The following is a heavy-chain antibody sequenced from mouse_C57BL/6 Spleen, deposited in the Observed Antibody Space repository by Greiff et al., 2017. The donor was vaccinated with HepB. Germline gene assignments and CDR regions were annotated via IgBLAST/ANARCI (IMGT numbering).Heavy chain of an antibody. CDR3: ARLGDV. CDR1: GFTFSDYG. CDR2: ISSGSSTI. J-gene: IGHJ1*03. D-gene: IGHD3-3*01. Sequence: EVKVVESGGGLVKPGGSLKLSCAASGFTFSDYGMHWVRQAPEKGLEWVAYISSGSSTIYYADTVKGRFTISRDNAKNTLFLQMTSLRSEDTAMYYCARLGDVWGTGTTVTVSS. V-gene: IGHV5-17*01.